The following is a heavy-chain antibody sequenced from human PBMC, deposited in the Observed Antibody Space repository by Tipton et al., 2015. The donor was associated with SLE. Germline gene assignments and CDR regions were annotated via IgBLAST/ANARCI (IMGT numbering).Heavy chain of an antibody. Sequence: LRLSCTVSGGSISSGGYYWSWIRQHPGKGLEWIGYIYYSGSTYYNPSLKSRVTISVDRSKNQFSLKLSSVTAADTAVYYCASYLEGHYYYMDVWGKGTTVTVSS. CDR1: GGSISSGGYY. J-gene: IGHJ6*03. CDR2: IYYSGST. D-gene: IGHD5-24*01. V-gene: IGHV4-31*02. CDR3: ASYLEGHYYYMDV.